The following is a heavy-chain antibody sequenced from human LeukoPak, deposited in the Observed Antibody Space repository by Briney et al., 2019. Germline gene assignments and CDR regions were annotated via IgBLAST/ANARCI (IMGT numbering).Heavy chain of an antibody. CDR1: GFTFSNYW. J-gene: IGHJ4*02. Sequence: PGGSLRLSCAASGFTFSNYWMHWVRQAPGKGLVWVSRIHSDGSSTTYADSVKGRFTISRDNAKNSLYLQMNSLRAEDTAVYYCAREGSGGQLVRGFDYWGQGTLVTVSS. V-gene: IGHV3-74*01. CDR2: IHSDGSST. CDR3: AREGSGGQLVRGFDY. D-gene: IGHD6-13*01.